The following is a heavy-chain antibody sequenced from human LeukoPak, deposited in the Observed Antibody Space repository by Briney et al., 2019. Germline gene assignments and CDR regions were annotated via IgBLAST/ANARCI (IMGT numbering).Heavy chain of an antibody. CDR3: ARTTSYSFDS. V-gene: IGHV6-1*01. D-gene: IGHD1-14*01. Sequence: SQTLSLTCAISGDSVSSNSGGWHWLRQSPSRGLEWLGKTYYRSKWYDDYVLSVKSRVTINPDTSKNRFSLHPNSVTPEDTAVYYCARTTSYSFDSCGQGTLVTVSS. J-gene: IGHJ4*02. CDR1: GDSVSSNSGG. CDR2: TYYRSKWYD.